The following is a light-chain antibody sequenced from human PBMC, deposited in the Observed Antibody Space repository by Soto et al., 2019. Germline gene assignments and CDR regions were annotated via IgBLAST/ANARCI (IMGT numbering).Light chain of an antibody. Sequence: EIVMTQSPATLSVSPGERATLSCRASQSLSSNLAWYQQKPGQAPRLLIYGASTRATGIPARFSGSGSGTEFTLTISSLQSEDFAVYYCQQYNDWPRRLTFGGGTNVEIK. CDR3: QQYNDWPRRLT. V-gene: IGKV3-15*01. J-gene: IGKJ4*01. CDR1: QSLSSN. CDR2: GAS.